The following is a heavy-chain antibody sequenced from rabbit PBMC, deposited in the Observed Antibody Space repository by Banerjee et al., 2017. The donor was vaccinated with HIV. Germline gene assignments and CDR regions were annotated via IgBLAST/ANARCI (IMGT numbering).Heavy chain of an antibody. D-gene: IGHD2-1*01. Sequence: QSLEESGGDLVKPGASLTLTCTASGFSFSSSYYMCWVRQAPGKGLEWIACIGAGTSGRTVYASWAKGRFTISKTSSTTVTLQMTSLTAADTATYFCARETYDDYGNYDLWGQGTLVTVS. V-gene: IGHV1S40*01. J-gene: IGHJ6*01. CDR3: ARETYDDYGNYDL. CDR1: GFSFSSSYY. CDR2: IGAGTSGRT.